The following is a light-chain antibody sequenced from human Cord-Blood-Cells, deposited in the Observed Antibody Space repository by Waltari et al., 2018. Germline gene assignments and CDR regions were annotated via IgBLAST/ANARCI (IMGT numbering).Light chain of an antibody. CDR2: EGS. V-gene: IGLV2-23*01. J-gene: IGLJ2*01. Sequence: QSALTQPASVSGSPGQSITISCTGTSSDVGSYNLSSAYQQHPGKAPKLMIYEGSKRPSGVSNRFSGSKSGNTASLTISGLQAEDEADYYCCSYAGSSTYVVFGGGTKLTVL. CDR1: SSDVGSYNL. CDR3: CSYAGSSTYVV.